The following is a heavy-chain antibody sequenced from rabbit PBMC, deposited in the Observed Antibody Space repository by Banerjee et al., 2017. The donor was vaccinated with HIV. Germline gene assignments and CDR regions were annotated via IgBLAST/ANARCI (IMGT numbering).Heavy chain of an antibody. CDR1: GFSLFSYW. V-gene: IGHV1S42*01. D-gene: IGHD2-1*01. CDR2: IYAGDGST. J-gene: IGHJ4*01. CDR3: VRDQAGDADYGPYYLNL. Sequence: EESGGGLVKPGGTLTLTCKASGFSLFSYWMCWVRQAPGKGLELIGCIYAGDGSTDYANWVNGRFTISKTSTTVDLKMTSLTAADTATYFCVRDQAGDADYGPYYLNLWGPGTLVTVS.